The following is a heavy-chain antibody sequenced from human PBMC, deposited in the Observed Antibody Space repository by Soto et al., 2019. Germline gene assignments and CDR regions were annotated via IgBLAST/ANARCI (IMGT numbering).Heavy chain of an antibody. CDR1: GGSISSGGYY. CDR2: NYYSGIT. V-gene: IGHV4-31*03. Sequence: QVQLQESGPGLVKPSQTLSLTCTVSGGSISSGGYYWTWIRQPPGKGLAWIGYNYYSGITYYNPSLKSRVTISLDTSKNQFSLKLSSVTAADTAVYYCARGSSIAGLYYGMDVWGQGTTVTVSS. CDR3: ARGSSIAGLYYGMDV. D-gene: IGHD6-6*01. J-gene: IGHJ6*02.